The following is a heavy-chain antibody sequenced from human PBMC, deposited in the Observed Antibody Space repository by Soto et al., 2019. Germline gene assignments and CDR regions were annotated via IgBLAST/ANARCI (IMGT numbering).Heavy chain of an antibody. V-gene: IGHV4-30-2*01. CDR2: IYHSGST. D-gene: IGHD2-2*01. CDR1: GGSISSGDYY. Sequence: PSETLSLTCTVSGGSISSGDYYWSWIRQPPGKGLEWIGYIYHSGSTYYNPSLKSRVTISVDRSKNQFSLKLSSVTAADTAVYYCARGGHQLLLNWFDPWGQGTLVTVSS. CDR3: ARGGHQLLLNWFDP. J-gene: IGHJ5*02.